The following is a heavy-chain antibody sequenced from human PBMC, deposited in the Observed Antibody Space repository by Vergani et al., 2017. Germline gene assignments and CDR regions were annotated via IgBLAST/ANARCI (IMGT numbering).Heavy chain of an antibody. Sequence: EVQLLESGGGLIQPGGSLRLSCAASAFTFSTYAMTWVRQAPGKGLEWVSTIGGSGGDTYYADSVRGRFIISRDNSKNTLFLQMNSLKVEDTGVYYCAREMSNEGFDYWGQGTRVTVS. V-gene: IGHV3-23*01. CDR1: AFTFSTYA. J-gene: IGHJ4*02. CDR3: AREMSNEGFDY. D-gene: IGHD4-11*01. CDR2: IGGSGGDT.